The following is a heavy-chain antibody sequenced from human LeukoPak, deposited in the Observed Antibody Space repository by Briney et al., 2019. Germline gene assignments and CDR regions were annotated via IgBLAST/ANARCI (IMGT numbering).Heavy chain of an antibody. CDR1: GGSISSFY. CDR2: IYYSGTT. J-gene: IGHJ1*01. Sequence: SETLSLTCTVSGGSISSFYWTWIRQPPGKGLEWIGYIYYSGTTNYNPSLKSRVTISVDTSKNQFSLKLSSVTAADTAVYYCARRDGYNWGYFQHWGQGTLVTVSS. CDR3: ARRDGYNWGYFQH. D-gene: IGHD5-24*01. V-gene: IGHV4-59*01.